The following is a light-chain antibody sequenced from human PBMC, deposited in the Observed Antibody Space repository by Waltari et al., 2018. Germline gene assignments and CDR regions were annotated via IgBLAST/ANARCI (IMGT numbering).Light chain of an antibody. CDR3: QQYSNWPLT. J-gene: IGKJ4*01. CDR2: GAS. Sequence: ETVMTQSPGTLSLSPGDRVTLSCRASQSVSSELAWYQQKPGQTPRLLIYGASTGVTASPARFSGSGSGTEFTLTISSLQPEDFAVYYCQQYSNWPLTFGGGTKVEVK. V-gene: IGKV3-15*01. CDR1: QSVSSE.